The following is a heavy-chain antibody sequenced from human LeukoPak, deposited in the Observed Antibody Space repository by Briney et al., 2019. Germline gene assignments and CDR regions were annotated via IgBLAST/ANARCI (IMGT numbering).Heavy chain of an antibody. Sequence: PGGSLRLSCAASEFTFSKYGMHWVRQAPGKGLEWVASISFDINDRKYAESVRGRFTISRDNSKNTLYLQMNSLRAEDTAVYYCAKHSGITMVRGNYSDYWGQGTLVTVSS. CDR2: ISFDINDR. CDR1: EFTFSKYG. CDR3: AKHSGITMVRGNYSDY. V-gene: IGHV3-30*18. J-gene: IGHJ4*02. D-gene: IGHD3-10*01.